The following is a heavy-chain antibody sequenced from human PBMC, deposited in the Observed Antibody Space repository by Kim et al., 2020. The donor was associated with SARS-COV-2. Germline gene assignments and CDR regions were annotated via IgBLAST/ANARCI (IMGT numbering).Heavy chain of an antibody. V-gene: IGHV3-48*02. D-gene: IGHD3-16*01. CDR1: GFTFSAYD. CDR3: VRDRMGGAFDV. J-gene: IGHJ3*01. Sequence: GGSLRLSCATSGFTFSAYDMNWVRQAPGKGLEWLSFITKRSNTIYYADSVKGRFTISRDNVKNSLYLQMNSLRDEDTALYYCVRDRMGGAFDVWGQGTMV. CDR2: ITKRSNTI.